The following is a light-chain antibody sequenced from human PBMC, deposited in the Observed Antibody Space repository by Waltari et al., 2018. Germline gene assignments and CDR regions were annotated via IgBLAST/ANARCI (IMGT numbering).Light chain of an antibody. J-gene: IGKJ4*01. CDR1: ESVKNN. Sequence: DVQLTHSPSTLSASVGDSVTITCRASESVKNNLAWYQHQPGKAPKVLVHKASILESGVPSRFGCSGYGTEFTLTISSLEPDDFATYYCHQYNTLPLTFGGGTKVEIK. CDR3: HQYNTLPLT. V-gene: IGKV1-5*03. CDR2: KAS.